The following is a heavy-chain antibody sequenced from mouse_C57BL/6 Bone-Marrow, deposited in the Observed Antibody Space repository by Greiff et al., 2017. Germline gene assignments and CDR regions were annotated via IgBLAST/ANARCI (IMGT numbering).Heavy chain of an antibody. V-gene: IGHV1-81*01. CDR1: GYTFTSYG. CDR2: IYPRSGNT. J-gene: IGHJ3*01. CDR3: ARGGYYYGSSPWFAY. D-gene: IGHD1-1*01. Sequence: QVQLQQSGAELARPGASVKLSCKASGYTFTSYGISWVKQRTGQGLEWIGEIYPRSGNTYYNEKFKGKATLTADKSSSTAYMELRSLTSEDSAVYFGARGGYYYGSSPWFAYWGQGTLVTVAA.